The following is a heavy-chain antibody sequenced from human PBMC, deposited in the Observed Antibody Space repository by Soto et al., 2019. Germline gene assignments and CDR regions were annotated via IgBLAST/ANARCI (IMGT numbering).Heavy chain of an antibody. CDR2: INAGNGRT. Sequence: GASVKVSCKASGYTFTGYALHWVRQAPGQRPEWVGWINAGNGRTKYLQKFQGRLTITRDTDASTAYMELSSLSSEDTAVYYCARSQIYYDSSGYPDYWGQGTLVTVSS. CDR1: GYTFTGYA. D-gene: IGHD3-22*01. CDR3: ARSQIYYDSSGYPDY. V-gene: IGHV1-3*01. J-gene: IGHJ4*02.